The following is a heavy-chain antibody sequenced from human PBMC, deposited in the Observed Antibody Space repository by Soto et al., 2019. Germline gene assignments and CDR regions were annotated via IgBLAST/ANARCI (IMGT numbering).Heavy chain of an antibody. V-gene: IGHV1-46*03. J-gene: IGHJ6*02. CDR2: INPSSGST. Sequence: QVQLVQSGAEVKKPGDSVMLSCKASGNTFTSYYMHWVRQAPGQGLEWMGIINPSSGSTNYAQKLPGRVNMTRDTSTRTVYMELSSLRSEDTAVYYCARDRAPGWAYYYGMDVWGQGTTVTVSS. CDR1: GNTFTSYY. D-gene: IGHD1-26*01. CDR3: ARDRAPGWAYYYGMDV.